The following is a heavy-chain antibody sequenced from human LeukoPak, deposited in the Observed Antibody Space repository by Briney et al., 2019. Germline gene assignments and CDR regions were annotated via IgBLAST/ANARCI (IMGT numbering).Heavy chain of an antibody. CDR1: GGSMRSSNYL. D-gene: IGHD1-26*01. CDR3: VRQAHSGSYFMDV. J-gene: IGHJ6*03. Sequence: WDPVSLPCSVCGGSMRSSNYLWGWIRQPPGEGLVWRGTNDCSASTYYNPSLRSRVTISADTSKNQFSLKLSSVTAAATAAYSCVRQAHSGSYFMDVWGMGTTVTVSS. CDR2: NDCSAST. V-gene: IGHV4-39*01.